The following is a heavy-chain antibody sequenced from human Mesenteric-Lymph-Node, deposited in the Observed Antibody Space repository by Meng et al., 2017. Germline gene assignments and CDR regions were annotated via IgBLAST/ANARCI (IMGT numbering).Heavy chain of an antibody. J-gene: IGHJ4*02. D-gene: IGHD6-19*01. Sequence: QVQLVQSGAEVKNSGASVIVSCKASGYSFTGYYMPWVRQAPGQGLEWMGWINPNSGGTKYAQKFQGWVTMTRDTSIKTAYMQLSRLRSDDTAVYYCARGSQWLYAFDYWGQGTLVTVSS. CDR1: GYSFTGYY. CDR2: INPNSGGT. V-gene: IGHV1-2*04. CDR3: ARGSQWLYAFDY.